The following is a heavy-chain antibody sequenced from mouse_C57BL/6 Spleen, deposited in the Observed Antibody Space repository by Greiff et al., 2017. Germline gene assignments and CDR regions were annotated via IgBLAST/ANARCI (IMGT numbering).Heavy chain of an antibody. CDR2: ISSGSSTI. D-gene: IGHD1-3*01. CDR3: ARHKDYFDY. CDR1: GFTFSDYG. Sequence: DVMLVESGGGLVKPGGSLKLSCAASGFTFSDYGMHWVRQAPEKGLEWVAYISSGSSTIYYADTVKGRFTISRDNAKNTLFLQMTSLRSEDTAMYYCARHKDYFDYWGQGTTLTVSS. J-gene: IGHJ2*01. V-gene: IGHV5-17*01.